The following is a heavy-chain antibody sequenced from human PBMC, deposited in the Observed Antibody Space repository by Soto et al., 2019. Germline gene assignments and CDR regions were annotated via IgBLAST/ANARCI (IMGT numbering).Heavy chain of an antibody. V-gene: IGHV4-34*01. Sequence: SETLSLTCAVYGGSFSGYYWSWIRQPPGKGLEWIGEINHSGSTNYNPSLKSRVTISVDTSKNQFSLKLSSVTAADTAVYYCARGGGCSGGSCYPTIDYYYYYMDVWGKGTTVTVSS. CDR3: ARGGGCSGGSCYPTIDYYYYYMDV. CDR1: GGSFSGYY. J-gene: IGHJ6*03. CDR2: INHSGST. D-gene: IGHD2-15*01.